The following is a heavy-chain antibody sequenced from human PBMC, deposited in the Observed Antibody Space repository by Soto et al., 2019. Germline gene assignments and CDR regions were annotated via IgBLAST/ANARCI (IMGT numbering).Heavy chain of an antibody. Sequence: GGSLRLSCAASGFTFSSYAMSWVRQAPGKGLEWVSAISGSGGSTYYADSVKGRFTISRDNAKNSLYLQINSLRAEDTGVYYCARDLGRTAAGYYYYDAMDVWGQGTTVTVSS. J-gene: IGHJ6*02. D-gene: IGHD2-2*01. V-gene: IGHV3-23*01. CDR1: GFTFSSYA. CDR3: ARDLGRTAAGYYYYDAMDV. CDR2: ISGSGGST.